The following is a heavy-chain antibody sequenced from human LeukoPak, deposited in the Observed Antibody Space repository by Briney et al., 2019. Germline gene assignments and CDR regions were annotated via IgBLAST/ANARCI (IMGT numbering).Heavy chain of an antibody. CDR1: GGSCSGYY. CDR3: ARGRYSSSWFRYFDL. J-gene: IGHJ2*01. V-gene: IGHV4-34*01. Sequence: SETLSLTCAVYGGSCSGYYWSWIRQPPGKGLEWIGEINHSGSTNYNPSLKSRVTISVDTSKNQFSLKLSSVPAADTAVYYCARGRYSSSWFRYFDLWGRGTLVTVSS. D-gene: IGHD6-13*01. CDR2: INHSGST.